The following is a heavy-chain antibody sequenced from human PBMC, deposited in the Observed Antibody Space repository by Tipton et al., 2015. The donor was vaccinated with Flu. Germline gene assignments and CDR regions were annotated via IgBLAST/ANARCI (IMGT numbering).Heavy chain of an antibody. V-gene: IGHV4-61*02. CDR3: TRAPGSSGYYP. D-gene: IGHD3-22*01. J-gene: IGHJ5*02. Sequence: TLSLTCTVSGASINSGAYYWNWIRQPAGKGLEWIGRFHSSGNTDYNPPLGRQATISADTSSNQFSPTLTSVTVADTAVYYCTRAPGSSGYYPWGQGTLVTVSS. CDR1: GASINSGAYY. CDR2: FHSSGNT.